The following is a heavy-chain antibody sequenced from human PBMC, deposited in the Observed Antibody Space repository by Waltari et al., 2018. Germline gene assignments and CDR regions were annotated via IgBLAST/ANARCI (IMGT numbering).Heavy chain of an antibody. V-gene: IGHV1-8*03. CDR3: ARDYCSGGSCLDY. Sequence: QVQLVQSGAEVKKPGASVKVSCKASGYTFTSYDINWVRQATGQGLEWMGWMNPNSGNTGYSQKFQGRVTITRNTSISTAYIELSSLRSEDTAVYYCARDYCSGGSCLDYWGQGTLVTVSS. J-gene: IGHJ4*02. CDR1: GYTFTSYD. D-gene: IGHD2-15*01. CDR2: MNPNSGNT.